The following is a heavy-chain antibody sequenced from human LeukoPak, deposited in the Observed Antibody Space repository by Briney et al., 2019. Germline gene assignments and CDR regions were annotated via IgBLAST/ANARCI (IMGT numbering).Heavy chain of an antibody. V-gene: IGHV5-51*01. CDR2: IYPGEFDI. J-gene: IGHJ4*02. CDR1: GYSFSNYW. CDR3: ARQGGVEWGWGSY. D-gene: IGHD3-16*01. Sequence: GESLKISCKGSGYSFSNYWIGWVRQMPGKGLEWMGLIYPGEFDIRYSPSFQGQVTISADKSISTAYLQWSSLKASDTAMYYCARQGGVEWGWGSYWGQGTLVTVSS.